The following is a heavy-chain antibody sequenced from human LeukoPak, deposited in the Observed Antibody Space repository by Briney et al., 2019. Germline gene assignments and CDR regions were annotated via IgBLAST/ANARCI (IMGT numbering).Heavy chain of an antibody. CDR3: ASWGNYDILTGYYGLGY. D-gene: IGHD3-9*01. CDR1: GGSISSSSYY. J-gene: IGHJ4*02. V-gene: IGHV4-39*01. CDR2: IYYSGST. Sequence: SETLSLTCTVSGGSISSSSYYWGWIRQPPGKGLEWIGSIYYSGSTYYNPSLKSRVTISVDTSKNQFSPKLSSVTAADTAVYYCASWGNYDILTGYYGLGYWGQGTLVTVSS.